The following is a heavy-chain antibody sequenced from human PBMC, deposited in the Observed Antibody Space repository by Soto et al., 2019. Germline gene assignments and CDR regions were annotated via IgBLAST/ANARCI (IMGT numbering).Heavy chain of an antibody. CDR2: ISYDGSNK. V-gene: IGHV3-30*18. CDR3: AKDEFLAGGNSGADY. CDR1: GFTFSSYG. D-gene: IGHD2-21*02. Sequence: QVQLVESGGGVVQPGRSLRLSCAASGFTFSSYGMHWVRQAPGKGLEWVAVISYDGSNKYYADSVKGRFTISRDNSKNTLYLQMNSLRAEDTAVYYCAKDEFLAGGNSGADYWGQGTLVTVSS. J-gene: IGHJ4*02.